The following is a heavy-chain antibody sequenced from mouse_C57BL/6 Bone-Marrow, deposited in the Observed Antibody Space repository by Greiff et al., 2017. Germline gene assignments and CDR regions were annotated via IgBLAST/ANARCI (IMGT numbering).Heavy chain of an antibody. CDR1: GYTFSSYS. Sequence: EVQLVESGGGLVKPGASLKLSCAASGYTFSSYSMSWVRQTPEKSLEWVATISPGGGDTYYTHNVKGRFTFSRDNANNTLYLQMSHLKSEDTAMYYCASETAQDLWGQGTTLTVSS. CDR2: ISPGGGDT. D-gene: IGHD3-2*02. J-gene: IGHJ2*01. CDR3: ASETAQDL. V-gene: IGHV5-4*01.